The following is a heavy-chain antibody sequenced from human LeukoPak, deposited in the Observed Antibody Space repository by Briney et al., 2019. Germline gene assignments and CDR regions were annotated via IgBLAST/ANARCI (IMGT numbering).Heavy chain of an antibody. V-gene: IGHV3-11*01. Sequence: GGSLRLSWAASGFTFSDYYMSWIRQAPGKGLEWVSYISSSGSTIYYADSVKGRFTISRDNAKNSLYLQMNSLRAEDTAVYYCARGGDFWSGTYLDYYYYGMDVWGQGTTVTVSS. CDR3: ARGGDFWSGTYLDYYYYGMDV. J-gene: IGHJ6*02. D-gene: IGHD3-3*01. CDR2: ISSSGSTI. CDR1: GFTFSDYY.